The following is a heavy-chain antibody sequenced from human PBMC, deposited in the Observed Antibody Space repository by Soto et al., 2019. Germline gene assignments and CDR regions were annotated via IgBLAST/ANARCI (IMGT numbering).Heavy chain of an antibody. CDR1: GSTFNSFA. D-gene: IGHD3-16*01. CDR2: IVVDSNTA. J-gene: IGHJ4*02. CDR3: ARAIKRGEGNCYFDF. Sequence: QVVLLQSGAEVKEPGSSVRVSCQASGSTFNSFAISWVRQAPGHGPEWMGGIVVDSNTAEYSQRFQDRVTITTDTSTDSIYMELGSLTFQDTAVSYFARAIKRGEGNCYFDFWCQGTLGTVSS. V-gene: IGHV1-69*06.